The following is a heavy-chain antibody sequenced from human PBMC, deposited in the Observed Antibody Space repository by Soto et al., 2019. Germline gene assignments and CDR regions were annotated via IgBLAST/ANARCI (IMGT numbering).Heavy chain of an antibody. Sequence: EVQLVESGGGLVQPGGSLRLSCAASGFSFSSFWMSWVRQAPGKGLEWVANIKQDGSDKFYVGSVKGRFTISRDNAKNSVSLQMDSLRAEDTAVSYCAVPKDRGIAARPINYWGQGALVTVSS. CDR3: AVPKDRGIAARPINY. CDR1: GFSFSSFW. V-gene: IGHV3-7*01. CDR2: IKQDGSDK. D-gene: IGHD6-6*01. J-gene: IGHJ4*02.